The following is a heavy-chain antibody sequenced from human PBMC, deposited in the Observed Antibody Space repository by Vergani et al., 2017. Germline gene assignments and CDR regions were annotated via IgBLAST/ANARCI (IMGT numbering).Heavy chain of an antibody. CDR2: IFYSGTT. CDR1: GGSISSGDHC. CDR3: ARVDTQVPATSHFYYMDV. D-gene: IGHD6-25*01. V-gene: IGHV4-31*11. Sequence: QVQLQESGPGLVKPSETLSLTCAVSGGSISSGDHCWTWIRQRPGKGLEWIGYIFYSGTTYDNPSLRSRLTISVDTSQNQFSLKLRSVTAADTALYCCARVDTQVPATSHFYYMDVWGKGTTVVVSS. J-gene: IGHJ6*03.